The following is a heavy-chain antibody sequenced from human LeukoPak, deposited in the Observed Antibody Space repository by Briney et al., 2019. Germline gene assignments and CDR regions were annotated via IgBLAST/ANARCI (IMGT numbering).Heavy chain of an antibody. Sequence: GGSLRLSCAASGFTFSSYSMNWVRQAPGKGLEWVSSISRSSSYRYYADSVKGRFTISRDNAKNSLYLQMNSLRAEDTAVYYCARGGSYVHYWGQGTLVTVSS. CDR3: ARGGSYVHY. V-gene: IGHV3-21*01. D-gene: IGHD1-26*01. CDR2: ISRSSSYR. J-gene: IGHJ4*02. CDR1: GFTFSSYS.